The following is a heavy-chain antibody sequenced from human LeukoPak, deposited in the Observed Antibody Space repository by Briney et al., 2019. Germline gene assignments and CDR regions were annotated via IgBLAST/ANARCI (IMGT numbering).Heavy chain of an antibody. J-gene: IGHJ4*02. CDR1: GGSFSGYY. D-gene: IGHD6-13*01. Sequence: SETLSLTCAVYGGSFSGYYWSWIRQPPGKGLEWIGYIYYSGSTNYNPSLKSRVTISVDTSKNQFSLKLSSVTAADTAVYYCARGYSSSWLGTSDYWGQGTLVTVSS. V-gene: IGHV4-59*01. CDR2: IYYSGST. CDR3: ARGYSSSWLGTSDY.